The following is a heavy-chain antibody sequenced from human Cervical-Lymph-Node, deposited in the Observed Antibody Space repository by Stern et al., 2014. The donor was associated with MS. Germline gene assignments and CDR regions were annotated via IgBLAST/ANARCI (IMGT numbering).Heavy chain of an antibody. CDR1: GVSLNNYY. V-gene: IGHV4-59*01. Sequence: QVQLQESGPGLVKPSETLSLTCNVSGVSLNNYYWSWIRQPPGKGLEWIGYAHNNGSTNYSPSLRCRVTISLDTSRKQFSLNLISVTAADTAVYFCARGRGSFWGQGILVTVSS. CDR2: AHNNGST. D-gene: IGHD6-25*01. CDR3: ARGRGSF. J-gene: IGHJ4*02.